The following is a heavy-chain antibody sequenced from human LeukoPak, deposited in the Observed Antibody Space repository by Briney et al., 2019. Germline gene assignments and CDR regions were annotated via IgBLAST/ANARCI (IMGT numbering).Heavy chain of an antibody. V-gene: IGHV3-7*01. CDR2: IKQDGSQK. J-gene: IGHJ5*01. CDR1: GFTFSDYW. CDR3: VREDGGGFGS. Sequence: GGSLRLSCAASGFTFSDYWISWVRQAPGKGLEWVANIKQDGSQKSYVDSVKGRFTISRDNAEMSVYLQMNSLRAEDTAVYFCVREDGGGFGSWGRGTRVSVSS. D-gene: IGHD3-10*01.